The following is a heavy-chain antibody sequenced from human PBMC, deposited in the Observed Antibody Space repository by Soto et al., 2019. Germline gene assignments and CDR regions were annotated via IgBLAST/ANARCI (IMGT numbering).Heavy chain of an antibody. CDR3: VTRSRGLQSSPPRLDS. CDR2: ISGSGSNT. Sequence: EVQLLESGGGLVQPGGSLRLSCAASGLTFSGYGMSWVRQAPGTGLEWVSAISGSGSNTYYADSVKGRCTISRDDSKNILFLQMNSLRAEDTAVYYCVTRSRGLQSSPPRLDSWGQGTLVTVSS. J-gene: IGHJ4*02. CDR1: GLTFSGYG. D-gene: IGHD4-4*01. V-gene: IGHV3-23*01.